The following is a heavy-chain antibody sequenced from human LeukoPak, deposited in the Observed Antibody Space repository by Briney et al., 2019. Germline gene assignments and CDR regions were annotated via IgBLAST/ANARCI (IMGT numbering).Heavy chain of an antibody. V-gene: IGHV1-3*01. D-gene: IGHD2-21*02. CDR3: ARVEAYCGGDCYLYYYGMDV. Sequence: ASVKVSCKASGYTFTSYAMHWVRQAPGQRLEWMGWINAGNGNTKYSQKFQGRVTITRDTSASTAYMELSSLRSEDTAVYYCARVEAYCGGDCYLYYYGMDVWSQGTTVTVSS. J-gene: IGHJ6*02. CDR1: GYTFTSYA. CDR2: INAGNGNT.